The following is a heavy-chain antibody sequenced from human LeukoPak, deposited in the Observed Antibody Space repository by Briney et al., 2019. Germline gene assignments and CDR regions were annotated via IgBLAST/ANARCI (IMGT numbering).Heavy chain of an antibody. Sequence: GGSLRLSCAASGFTFNIYWMSWVRQAPGGGLEWVANIKEDGSEKYYVDSVKGRFTISRDNAKISLYLQMNSLRAEDTAVYYCASQFWWAAVAGTTLDYWGQGTLVTVSS. J-gene: IGHJ4*02. D-gene: IGHD6-19*01. CDR2: IKEDGSEK. V-gene: IGHV3-7*05. CDR1: GFTFNIYW. CDR3: ASQFWWAAVAGTTLDY.